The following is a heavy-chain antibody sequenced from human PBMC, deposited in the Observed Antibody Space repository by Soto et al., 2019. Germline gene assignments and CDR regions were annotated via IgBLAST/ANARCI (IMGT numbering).Heavy chain of an antibody. D-gene: IGHD3-10*01. CDR2: IDWDDDK. Sequence: VSGPTLVNPSQTLTLTCTFSGFSLSTSGMCVSWIRQPPGKALEWLALIDWDDDKYYSTSLKTRLTISKDTSKNQVVLTMTNMDPVDTATYYCARIRGVAPGYYYYGMDVWGQGTTVTVSS. CDR3: ARIRGVAPGYYYYGMDV. V-gene: IGHV2-70*01. CDR1: GFSLSTSGMC. J-gene: IGHJ6*02.